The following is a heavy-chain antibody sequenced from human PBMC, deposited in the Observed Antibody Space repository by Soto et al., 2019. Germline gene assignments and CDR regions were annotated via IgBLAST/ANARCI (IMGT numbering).Heavy chain of an antibody. D-gene: IGHD3-9*01. CDR1: GGSIRSSSYY. CDR2: IYYSGST. CDR3: ASPREGYYDILTGYYYYYYGMDV. J-gene: IGHJ6*02. V-gene: IGHV4-39*01. Sequence: PSETLSLTCTVSGGSIRSSSYYWGWIRQPPGKGMEWIGSIYYSGSTYYNPSLKSRVTISVDTSKNQFSLKLSSVTAADTAVYYCASPREGYYDILTGYYYYYYGMDVWGQGTTVTVSS.